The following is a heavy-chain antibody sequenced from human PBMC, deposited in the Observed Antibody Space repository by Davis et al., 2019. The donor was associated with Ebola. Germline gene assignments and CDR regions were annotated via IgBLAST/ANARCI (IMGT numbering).Heavy chain of an antibody. V-gene: IGHV1-69*13. CDR3: GCGYGGNFVDAFDI. J-gene: IGHJ3*02. CDR2: IIPIFGTA. D-gene: IGHD4-23*01. Sequence: SVKVSCKASGGTFSSYAISWVRQAPGQGLEWMGGIIPIFGTANYAQKFQGRVTITADESTSTAYMELSSLRSEDTAVYYCGCGYGGNFVDAFDIWGQGTMVTVSS. CDR1: GGTFSSYA.